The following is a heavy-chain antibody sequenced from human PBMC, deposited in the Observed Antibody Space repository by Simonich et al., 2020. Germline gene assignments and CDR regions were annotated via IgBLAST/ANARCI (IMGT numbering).Heavy chain of an antibody. CDR2: RKQDGSEK. CDR1: GFTFSGYW. CDR3: ARFRGRYFDWLFDY. D-gene: IGHD3-9*01. J-gene: IGHJ4*02. Sequence: EVQLVESGGGLVQPGGSLRLSCAASGFTFSGYWMSWVRQAPGKGRGWVAKRKQDGSEKYNVDSVKGRFTISRDNAKNSLYLQMNSLRAEDTAVYYCARFRGRYFDWLFDYWGQGTLVTVSS. V-gene: IGHV3-7*01.